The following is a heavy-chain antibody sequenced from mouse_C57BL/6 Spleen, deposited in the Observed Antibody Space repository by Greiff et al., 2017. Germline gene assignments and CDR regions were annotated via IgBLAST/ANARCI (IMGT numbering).Heavy chain of an antibody. D-gene: IGHD2-3*01. Sequence: EVQRVESGPELVTPWASVKISCTASGYSFTGYYMNWVKQSPEKSLEWIGEINSSTGGTTYNQKFKAKATLTVDKSSSTAYMQLKGLTSEDSAVYYYARYDDYDAMDYWGQGTSVTVSS. CDR2: INSSTGGT. CDR3: ARYDDYDAMDY. CDR1: GYSFTGYY. J-gene: IGHJ4*01. V-gene: IGHV1-42*01.